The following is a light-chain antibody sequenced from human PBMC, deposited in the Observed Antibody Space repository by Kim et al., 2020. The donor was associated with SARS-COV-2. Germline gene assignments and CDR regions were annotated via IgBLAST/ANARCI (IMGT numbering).Light chain of an antibody. Sequence: QRVTISCTGSSSNIGADYAVHWYQQLPGTAPQLLISGNTDRPSGVPVRFSGSKSGTSASLAITGLQAEDEADYYCQSYDSTLSGWVFGGGTQLTVL. V-gene: IGLV1-40*01. CDR1: SSNIGADYA. CDR2: GNT. CDR3: QSYDSTLSGWV. J-gene: IGLJ3*02.